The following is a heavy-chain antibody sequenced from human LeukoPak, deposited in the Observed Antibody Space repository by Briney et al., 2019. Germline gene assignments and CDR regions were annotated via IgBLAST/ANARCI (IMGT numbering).Heavy chain of an antibody. V-gene: IGHV4-39*01. CDR3: WCLTTNNFDY. CDR1: GDSISSSGYY. CDR2: FYSTGST. Sequence: SETLSLTCTVSGDSISSSGYYWGWIRQPPWKGLEWIGNFYSTGSTYHNPSLKSRVTISGDTSKNQFSLKLSSVTAADTAVYYCWCLTTNNFDYWGQGTLVTVSS. J-gene: IGHJ4*02. D-gene: IGHD4/OR15-4a*01.